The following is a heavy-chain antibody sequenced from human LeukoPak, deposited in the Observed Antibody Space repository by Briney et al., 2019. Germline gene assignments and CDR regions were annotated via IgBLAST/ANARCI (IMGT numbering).Heavy chain of an antibody. CDR3: AKDSRTLAVAGLFDY. CDR1: GFTFDDYT. CDR2: ISWDGGST. D-gene: IGHD6-19*01. J-gene: IGHJ4*02. V-gene: IGHV3-43*01. Sequence: GGSLRLSCAASGFTFDDYTMHWVRQAPGKGLEWVSLISWDGGSTYYADSVKGRFTISRDNSKNSLYLQMNSLGTEDTALYYCAKDSRTLAVAGLFDYWGQGTLVTVSS.